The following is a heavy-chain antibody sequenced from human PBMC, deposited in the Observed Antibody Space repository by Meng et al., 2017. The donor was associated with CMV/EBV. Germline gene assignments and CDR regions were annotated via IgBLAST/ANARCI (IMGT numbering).Heavy chain of an antibody. CDR3: ARDSGRLRLGELPFDAFDI. V-gene: IGHV1-69*04. CDR2: IIPILGIA. J-gene: IGHJ3*02. D-gene: IGHD3-16*01. CDR1: GGTFSSYT. Sequence: SVKVSCKASGGTFSSYTISWVRQAPGQGLEWMGRIIPILGIANYAQKFQGRVTITADESTSTAYMELSSLRSEDTAVYYCARDSGRLRLGELPFDAFDIWGQGTMVTVSS.